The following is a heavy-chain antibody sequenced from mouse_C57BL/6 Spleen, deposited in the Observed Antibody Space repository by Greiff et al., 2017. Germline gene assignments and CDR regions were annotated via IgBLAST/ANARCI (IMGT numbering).Heavy chain of an antibody. CDR2: INPNYGST. D-gene: IGHD2-3*01. CDR1: GYSFTDYN. Sequence: VQLQQSGPELVKPGASVKISCKASGYSFTDYNMNWVKQSNGKSLEWIGVINPNYGSTSYNQKFKGKATLTVAQSSITAYLQLNSLTYEDSAVYSCAISDAYYNYFDYWGQGTTRTVSS. CDR3: AISDAYYNYFDY. V-gene: IGHV1-39*01. J-gene: IGHJ2*01.